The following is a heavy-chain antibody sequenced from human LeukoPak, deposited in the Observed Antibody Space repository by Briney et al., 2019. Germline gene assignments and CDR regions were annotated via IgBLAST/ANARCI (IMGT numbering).Heavy chain of an antibody. CDR1: GFTFSSYG. Sequence: GGSLRLSCAASGFTFSSYGMHWVRPAPGKGLEGVAFIRYDGSNKYYADSVKGRFTISRDNSKNTLYLQMNSLRAEDTAVYYCAKAPEYCSGGSCYGFSDYWGQGTLVTVSS. V-gene: IGHV3-30*02. J-gene: IGHJ4*02. CDR2: IRYDGSNK. CDR3: AKAPEYCSGGSCYGFSDY. D-gene: IGHD2-15*01.